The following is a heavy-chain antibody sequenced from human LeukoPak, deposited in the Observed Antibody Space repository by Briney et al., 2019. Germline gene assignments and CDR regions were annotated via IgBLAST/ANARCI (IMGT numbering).Heavy chain of an antibody. CDR3: ARLALGGDSGDWFDP. Sequence: SETLSLTCTVSGGSISSYYWSWIRQPAGKGLEWIGEINHSGSTNYNPSLKSRVTISADTSKNQFSLTLSSVTAADTAVYYCARLALGGDSGDWFDPWGQGTLVTVSS. CDR1: GGSISSYY. CDR2: INHSGST. V-gene: IGHV4-34*01. J-gene: IGHJ5*02. D-gene: IGHD2-21*02.